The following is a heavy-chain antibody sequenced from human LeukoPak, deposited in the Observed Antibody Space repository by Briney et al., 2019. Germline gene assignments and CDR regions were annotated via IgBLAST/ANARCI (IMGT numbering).Heavy chain of an antibody. V-gene: IGHV3-7*01. CDR3: AGRYNSGWFWY. CDR1: GFTFSSCW. J-gene: IGHJ4*02. Sequence: GGSLRLSCAASGFTFSSCWMSWVRQAPGKGLEWVANIKQDGSDKYYVDSVKGRFTISRDNAKNSLYLQMNSLRAEDTGVYYCAGRYNSGWFWYWGQGTLVTVSS. D-gene: IGHD6-13*01. CDR2: IKQDGSDK.